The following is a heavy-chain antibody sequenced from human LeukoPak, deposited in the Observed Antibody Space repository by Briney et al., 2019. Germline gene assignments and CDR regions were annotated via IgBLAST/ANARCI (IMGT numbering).Heavy chain of an antibody. CDR1: GFTFSSYS. J-gene: IGHJ6*03. Sequence: WGSLRLSCAASGFTFSSYSINWVRQVPGKGLEWVSYISSSSSTIYYADSVKGRFTISRDNAKNSLYLQMNSLRAEDTAVYYCLDYYMDVWGKGTTVTVSS. CDR2: ISSSSSTI. CDR3: LDYYMDV. V-gene: IGHV3-48*01.